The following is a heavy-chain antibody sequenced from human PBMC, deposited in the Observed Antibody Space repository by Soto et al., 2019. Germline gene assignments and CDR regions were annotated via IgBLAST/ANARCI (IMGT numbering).Heavy chain of an antibody. CDR1: GGSISSGGYY. Sequence: QVQLQESGPGLVKPSQTLSLTCTVSGGSISSGGYYWSWIRQPPGKGLEWIGYIYYSGSTNYNPSLKSRVTISVDTSKNQFSLKLSSVTAADTAVYYCARGSPTSIAARAFDYWGQGTLVTVSS. J-gene: IGHJ4*02. CDR2: IYYSGST. CDR3: ARGSPTSIAARAFDY. V-gene: IGHV4-61*08. D-gene: IGHD6-6*01.